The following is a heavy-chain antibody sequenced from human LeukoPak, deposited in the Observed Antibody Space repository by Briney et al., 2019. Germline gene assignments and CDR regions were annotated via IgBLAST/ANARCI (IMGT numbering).Heavy chain of an antibody. Sequence: QTLSLTCAISGDSVSSKSAAWDWIRQSPWRGLEWLGRTYYRSKWYDDYAVSVKSRITVNPDTSKNQFSLLLNSVTPEDTAVYYCARSSGWFDYWGQGTLVTVSS. CDR2: TYYRSKWYD. D-gene: IGHD3-22*01. V-gene: IGHV6-1*01. CDR3: ARSSGWFDY. J-gene: IGHJ5*01. CDR1: GDSVSSKSAA.